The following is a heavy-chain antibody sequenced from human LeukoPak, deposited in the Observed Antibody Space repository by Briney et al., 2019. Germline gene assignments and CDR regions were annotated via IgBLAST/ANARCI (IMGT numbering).Heavy chain of an antibody. D-gene: IGHD5-18*01. J-gene: IGHJ4*02. Sequence: SETLSLTCAVYGGSFSGYYWSWIRQPPGKGLEWIGEINHSGSTNYNPSLKSRVTISVDTSKNQFSLKLSSVTAADTAVYYCARGRYSYGYSFDYWGQGTLVTVSS. CDR3: ARGRYSYGYSFDY. CDR2: INHSGST. CDR1: GGSFSGYY. V-gene: IGHV4-34*01.